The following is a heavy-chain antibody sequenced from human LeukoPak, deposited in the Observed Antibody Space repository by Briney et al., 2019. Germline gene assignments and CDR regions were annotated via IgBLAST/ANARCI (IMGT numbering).Heavy chain of an antibody. CDR2: IYHSGST. J-gene: IGHJ4*02. CDR3: ARDGVVRGVIIIDY. V-gene: IGHV4-38-2*02. Sequence: SETLSLPCAVSGYSISSGYYWGWIRQPPGKGLEWIGSIYHSGSTYYNPSLKSRVTISVDTSKNQFSLKLSSVTAADTAVYYCARDGVVRGVIIIDYWGQGTLVTVSS. CDR1: GYSISSGYY. D-gene: IGHD3-10*01.